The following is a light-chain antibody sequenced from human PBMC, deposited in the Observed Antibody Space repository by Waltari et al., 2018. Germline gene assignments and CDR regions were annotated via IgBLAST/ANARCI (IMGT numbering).Light chain of an antibody. CDR3: QQTYSSLS. J-gene: IGKJ4*01. CDR2: ALS. V-gene: IGKV1-39*01. CDR1: QSISNH. Sequence: DVLMTQSPASLSASVGDRVTITCRASQSISNHLNWYHQKPGKAPKILIYALSSLQSGVRSRFSGSESETDFTLSIASLQPEDLATYYWQQTYSSLSFGGGTKVEIK.